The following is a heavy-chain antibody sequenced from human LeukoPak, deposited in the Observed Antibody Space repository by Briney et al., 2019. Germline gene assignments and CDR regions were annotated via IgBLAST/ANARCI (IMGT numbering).Heavy chain of an antibody. J-gene: IGHJ4*02. D-gene: IGHD3-22*01. V-gene: IGHV3-53*01. Sequence: GGSLRLSCAASGFTVSSNYMSWVRQAPGKGLEWVSVIYSGGSTYYADSVKGRFTISRDNSKNTLYLQMNSLRAEDTAVYYCAKGYYYDSSGYYYGPDYFDYWGQGTLVTVSS. CDR2: IYSGGST. CDR3: AKGYYYDSSGYYYGPDYFDY. CDR1: GFTVSSNY.